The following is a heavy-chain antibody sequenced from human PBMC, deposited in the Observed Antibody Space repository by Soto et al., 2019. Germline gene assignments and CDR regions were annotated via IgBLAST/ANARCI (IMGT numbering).Heavy chain of an antibody. V-gene: IGHV5-51*01. CDR3: ARHRVAGTIYYNGMDV. CDR1: GYSFTSYW. J-gene: IGHJ6*02. Sequence: PGESLKISCKGSGYSFTSYWIGWVRQMPGKGLEWMGIIYPGDSDTRYSPSFQGQVTIPADKSISTAYLQWSSLKASDTAMYYCARHRVAGTIYYNGMDVWGQGTTVTVSS. CDR2: IYPGDSDT. D-gene: IGHD1-7*01.